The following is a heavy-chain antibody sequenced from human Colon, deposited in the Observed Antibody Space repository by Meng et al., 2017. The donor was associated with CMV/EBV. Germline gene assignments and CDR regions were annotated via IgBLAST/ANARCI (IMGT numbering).Heavy chain of an antibody. V-gene: IGHV1-18*01. CDR1: GYTFRSYA. D-gene: IGHD3-16*01. CDR3: ARDDPGDPLDF. CDR2: IRGHNGDT. Sequence: QIQLVQSAPEVKKPGASGKVSCRASGYTFRSYAISWVRQAPGQGLEWMGYIRGHNGDTSYAQKDQGRLTLTTDAARNTAYMELTSLTYDDTAVYYCARDDPGDPLDFWGQGTLVTVSS. J-gene: IGHJ4*02.